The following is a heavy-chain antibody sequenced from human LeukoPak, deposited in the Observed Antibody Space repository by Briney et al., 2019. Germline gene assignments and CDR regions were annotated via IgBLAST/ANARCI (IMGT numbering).Heavy chain of an antibody. CDR1: GYTFTSYG. Sequence: ASVKVSCKASGYTFTSYGISWVRQAPGQGLEWMGWINPNSGGTNYAQKFQGWVTMTRDTSISTAYMELSRLRSDDTAVYYCARGSRLYDYVCYDYWGQGTLVTVSS. CDR2: INPNSGGT. J-gene: IGHJ4*02. D-gene: IGHD3-16*01. CDR3: ARGSRLYDYVCYDY. V-gene: IGHV1-2*04.